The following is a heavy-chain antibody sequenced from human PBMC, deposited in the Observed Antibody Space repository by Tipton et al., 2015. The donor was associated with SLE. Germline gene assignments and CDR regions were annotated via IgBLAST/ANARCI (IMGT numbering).Heavy chain of an antibody. CDR2: INTYSGHT. V-gene: IGHV1-18*01. CDR1: GYVFVSFG. J-gene: IGHJ5*02. D-gene: IGHD3-10*01. Sequence: QVQLVQSGAEVKKPGASVKVSCKCSGYVFVSFGITWVRKAPGQGLEWMGWINTYSGHTEYAQKFQDRVTMTTDTSTDTVYLEMRSLRSDDTAVYYCARDHYGSVTYHNWFDPWGQGTLVTVSS. CDR3: ARDHYGSVTYHNWFDP.